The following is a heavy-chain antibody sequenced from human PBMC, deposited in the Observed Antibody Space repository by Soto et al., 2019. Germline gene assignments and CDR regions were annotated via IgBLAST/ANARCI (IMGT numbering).Heavy chain of an antibody. D-gene: IGHD3-22*01. CDR3: ARAYYDSSGYYKDYYYGMDV. CDR1: WFTVSSNY. CDR2: IYSGGST. J-gene: IGHJ6*02. V-gene: IGHV3-53*01. Sequence: LRLSCAASWFTVSSNYMSWVRQAPGKGLEWVSVIYSGGSTYYADSVKGRFTISRDNSKNTLYLQMNSLRAEDTAVYYCARAYYDSSGYYKDYYYGMDVWGQGTTVTVSS.